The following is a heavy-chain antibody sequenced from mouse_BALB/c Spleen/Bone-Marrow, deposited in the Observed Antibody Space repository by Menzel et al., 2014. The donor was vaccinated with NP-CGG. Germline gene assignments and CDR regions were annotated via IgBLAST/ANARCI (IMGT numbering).Heavy chain of an antibody. CDR3: ARDITTVVADY. CDR2: IRDKANGYTT. Sequence: EVMLVESGRGLVQPGDSLRLSCATSGFIFTDYYMSWVRQPPGKALEWLGFIRDKANGYTTEYSASVKGRFTISRDNSQSILYLQMNTLRSEDSATCCCARDITTVVADYWGQGTTLTVSS. V-gene: IGHV7-3*02. CDR1: GFIFTDYY. J-gene: IGHJ2*01. D-gene: IGHD1-1*01.